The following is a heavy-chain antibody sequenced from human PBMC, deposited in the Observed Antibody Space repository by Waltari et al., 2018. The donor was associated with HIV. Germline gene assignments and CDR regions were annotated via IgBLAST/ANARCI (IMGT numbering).Heavy chain of an antibody. CDR2: ISGRGSTT. D-gene: IGHD1-26*01. V-gene: IGHV3-23*01. Sequence: EVQLLESGGGVAQPGGSRRLSCAAAGLLFSTYDMHWIRHSPGKGLEWISLISGRGSTTYYTDSVKGRFIISRDNSRNILFLQMNNLRVEDTAVYYCAKDGGSYSGWYDPWGQGTLVTVSS. CDR1: GLLFSTYD. J-gene: IGHJ5*02. CDR3: AKDGGSYSGWYDP.